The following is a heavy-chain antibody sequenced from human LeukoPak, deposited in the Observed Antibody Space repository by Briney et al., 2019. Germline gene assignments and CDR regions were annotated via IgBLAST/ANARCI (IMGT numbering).Heavy chain of an antibody. CDR1: GYSFTNYY. V-gene: IGHV1-46*01. Sequence: ASVKVSCKASGYSFTNYYMHWVRQAPGQGLEWMGVINPSGGSTSYAQKFQGRVTMTRDTFTSTVHMELSSLRSEDTAVYYCARYCSSTSCYEEIFDYSGQGTLVTVSS. D-gene: IGHD2-2*01. J-gene: IGHJ4*02. CDR3: ARYCSSTSCYEEIFDY. CDR2: INPSGGST.